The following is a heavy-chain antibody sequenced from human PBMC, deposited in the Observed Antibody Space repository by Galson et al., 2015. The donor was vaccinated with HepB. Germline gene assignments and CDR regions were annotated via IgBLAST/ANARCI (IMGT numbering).Heavy chain of an antibody. CDR1: GYTFTSYA. Sequence: SVKVSCKASGYTFTSYAMHWVRQAPGQRLEWMGWINAGNGNTKYSQKFQGRVTITRDTSASTAYMELSSLRSEDTAVHYCARGPYYDYIWGSPAGAFDIWGQGTMVTVSS. D-gene: IGHD3-16*01. J-gene: IGHJ3*02. CDR2: INAGNGNT. V-gene: IGHV1-3*01. CDR3: ARGPYYDYIWGSPAGAFDI.